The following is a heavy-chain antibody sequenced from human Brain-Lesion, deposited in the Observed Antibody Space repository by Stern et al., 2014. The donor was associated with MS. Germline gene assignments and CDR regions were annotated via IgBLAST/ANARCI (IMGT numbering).Heavy chain of an antibody. CDR2: VNPNTGGA. V-gene: IGHV1-2*02. CDR3: ARGQRGITIFGVVTDYYYLGMDV. Sequence: VQLVESGAEVKKPGASVKVSCKTSGYTFTGYYIHWVRQAPGQGLEWMAWVNPNTGGAKDGKTFQGRVTMSRDTSISTAYVELSSLTSDDTAVYYCARGQRGITIFGVVTDYYYLGMDVWGQGATVTVSS. J-gene: IGHJ6*02. D-gene: IGHD3-3*01. CDR1: GYTFTGYY.